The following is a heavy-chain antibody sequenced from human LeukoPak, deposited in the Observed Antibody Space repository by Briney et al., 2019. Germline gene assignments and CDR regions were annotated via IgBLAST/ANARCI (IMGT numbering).Heavy chain of an antibody. CDR1: GYTLTELS. Sequence: ASVKVSCKVSGYTLTELSMHWVRQAPGKGLEWMGGFDPEDGETIYAQKFQGRVTMTEDTSTDTAYMELSSLRSEDTAVYHCATVLSTYNWFDPWGQGTLVTVSS. CDR2: FDPEDGET. D-gene: IGHD2-15*01. J-gene: IGHJ5*02. V-gene: IGHV1-24*01. CDR3: ATVLSTYNWFDP.